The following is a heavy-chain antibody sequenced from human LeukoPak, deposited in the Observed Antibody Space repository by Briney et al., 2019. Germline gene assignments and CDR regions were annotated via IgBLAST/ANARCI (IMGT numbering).Heavy chain of an antibody. CDR1: GGTFSSYA. D-gene: IGHD4-23*01. J-gene: IGHJ4*02. Sequence: KVSCKASGGTFSSYAISWVRQAPGQGLEWMGGIIPIFGTANYAQKFQGRVTITTDESTSTAYMELSSLRSEDTAVYYCARSWYGGNIFDYWGQGTLVTVSS. V-gene: IGHV1-69*05. CDR3: ARSWYGGNIFDY. CDR2: IIPIFGTA.